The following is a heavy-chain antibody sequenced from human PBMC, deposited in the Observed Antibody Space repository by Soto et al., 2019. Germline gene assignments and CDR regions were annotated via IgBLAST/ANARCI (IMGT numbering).Heavy chain of an antibody. CDR2: IDWDDDK. Sequence: GSGPTLVNPTQTLTLTCTFSGFSLITSGMCVSCIRQPPGNSLEWLALIDWDDDKYYSTSLKTRLTISKDTSKNQVVLTMTNMDPVDTATYYCARISMDYFDYWGQGTLVTVSS. CDR1: GFSLITSGMC. J-gene: IGHJ4*02. D-gene: IGHD3-10*01. V-gene: IGHV2-70*01. CDR3: ARISMDYFDY.